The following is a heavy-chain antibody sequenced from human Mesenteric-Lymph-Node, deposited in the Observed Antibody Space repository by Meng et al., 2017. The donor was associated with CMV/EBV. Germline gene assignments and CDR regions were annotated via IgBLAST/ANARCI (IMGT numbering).Heavy chain of an antibody. V-gene: IGHV1-2*02. Sequence: ASVKVSCKTSGYTFTAYYLHWVRQAPGQGLEWMGWINHKTGGTNYAQKFQGRVTMTRETSTRTAYMELSRLASDDTAVYYCARPAYCGANCYFNFDYWGQGTLVTVSS. CDR3: ARPAYCGANCYFNFDY. CDR2: INHKTGGT. D-gene: IGHD2-21*01. CDR1: GYTFTAYY. J-gene: IGHJ4*02.